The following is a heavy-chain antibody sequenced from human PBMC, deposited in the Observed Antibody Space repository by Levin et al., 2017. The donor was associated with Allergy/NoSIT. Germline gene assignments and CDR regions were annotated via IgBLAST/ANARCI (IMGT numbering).Heavy chain of an antibody. CDR1: GFTFSSYS. D-gene: IGHD3-3*01. J-gene: IGHJ4*02. CDR3: ARDEALGVAGTTLIDY. V-gene: IGHV3-48*01. CDR2: ISSSSSTI. Sequence: PGGSLRLSCAASGFTFSSYSMNWVRQAPGKGLEWVSYISSSSSTIYYADSVKGRFTISRDNAKNSLYLQMNSLRAEDTAVYYCARDEALGVAGTTLIDYWGQGTLVTVSS.